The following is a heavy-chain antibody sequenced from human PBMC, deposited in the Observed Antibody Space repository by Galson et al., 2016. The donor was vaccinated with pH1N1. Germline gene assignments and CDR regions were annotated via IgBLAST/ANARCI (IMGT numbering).Heavy chain of an antibody. V-gene: IGHV1-46*01. Sequence: SVKVSCKASGYTFITYYMHWVRQAPGQGLEWMGIINPSDGTTNYAQNFQGRLTMTRDTSTSTVYMELTSLRSEDTAVYYCAREDCSSGPCPLDSWGQGTLVIVSS. J-gene: IGHJ4*02. CDR3: AREDCSSGPCPLDS. CDR1: GYTFITYY. D-gene: IGHD2-15*01. CDR2: INPSDGTT.